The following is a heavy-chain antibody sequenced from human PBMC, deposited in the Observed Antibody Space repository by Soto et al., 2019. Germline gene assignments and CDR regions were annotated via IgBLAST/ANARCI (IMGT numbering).Heavy chain of an antibody. CDR1: GFTFSDYY. CDR2: IAGTSYYT. V-gene: IGHV3-11*05. J-gene: IGHJ3*02. Sequence: QVQLVESGGGLVEPGGSLRLSCGASGFTFSDYYMTWIRQAPGKGLEWVSYIAGTSYYTNYADSVKGRFIISRDNAKSSLYLQMKSLRAEDTAVYYCARAKSSGRDDAFDIWGQGPVVTVSS. D-gene: IGHD1-26*01. CDR3: ARAKSSGRDDAFDI.